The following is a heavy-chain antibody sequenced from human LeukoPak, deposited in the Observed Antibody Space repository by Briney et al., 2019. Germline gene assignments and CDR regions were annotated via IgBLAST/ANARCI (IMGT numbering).Heavy chain of an antibody. Sequence: PSETLSLTCALYGGSFSGYYWSWIRQPPGKGLEWMGEINHSGSTNYNPSLKSRVTISVDTSKNQFSLKLSSVTAADTAVYYCARVRSRYSGSWLYYWGQGTLVTVSS. V-gene: IGHV4-34*01. CDR2: INHSGST. D-gene: IGHD6-13*01. CDR1: GGSFSGYY. J-gene: IGHJ4*02. CDR3: ARVRSRYSGSWLYY.